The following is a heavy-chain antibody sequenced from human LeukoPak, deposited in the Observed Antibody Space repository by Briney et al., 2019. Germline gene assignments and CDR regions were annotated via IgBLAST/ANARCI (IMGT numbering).Heavy chain of an antibody. Sequence: PSETLSLTCTVSGGSISSGGYYWSWIRQHPGKGLEWIGYIYYSGSTYYNPSLKSRVTISVDTSKNQFSLKLSSVTATDTAVYYCATRDCSGGSCYCNHWGQGTLVTVSS. V-gene: IGHV4-31*03. CDR2: IYYSGST. CDR3: ATRDCSGGSCYCNH. J-gene: IGHJ4*02. CDR1: GGSISSGGYY. D-gene: IGHD2-15*01.